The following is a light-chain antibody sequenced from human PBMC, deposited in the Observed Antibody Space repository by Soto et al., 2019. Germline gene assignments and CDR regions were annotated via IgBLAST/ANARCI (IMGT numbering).Light chain of an antibody. V-gene: IGKV1-39*01. CDR3: QQTYSTPPT. CDR1: QSISSY. CDR2: GAS. Sequence: DIQMTQSPSSLSASVGDRVTITCRASQSISSYLNWYQQKPGKAPKLLIYGASSLQSGVPSRFSGSGSGTDFTLTISSLQPEDFATYYCQQTYSTPPTFVQGTKVEIK. J-gene: IGKJ1*01.